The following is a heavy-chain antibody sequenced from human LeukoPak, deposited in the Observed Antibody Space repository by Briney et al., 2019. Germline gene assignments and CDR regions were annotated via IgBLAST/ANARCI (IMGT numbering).Heavy chain of an antibody. CDR1: GYTFTSYD. Sequence: ASVKVSCKASGYTFTSYDINWVRQATGQGLEWMGWVNPNSGNTGYAQKFQGRVTMTRNTSISTAYMELSSLRSEDTAVYYCARDGVYYGSGSYYKCSMDVWGQGTTVTVSS. CDR2: VNPNSGNT. D-gene: IGHD3-10*01. J-gene: IGHJ6*02. V-gene: IGHV1-8*01. CDR3: ARDGVYYGSGSYYKCSMDV.